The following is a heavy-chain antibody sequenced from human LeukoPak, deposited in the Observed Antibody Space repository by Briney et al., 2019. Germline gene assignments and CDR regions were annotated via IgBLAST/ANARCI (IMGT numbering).Heavy chain of an antibody. CDR1: GFTFSSYS. V-gene: IGHV3-48*01. CDR2: ISSSSSTI. D-gene: IGHD3-3*01. CDR3: ARDLYQYYDFWSGYPDAFGI. Sequence: GGSLRPSCAASGFTFSSYSMNWVRQAPGKGLEWVSYISSSSSTIYYADSVKGRFTISRDNAKNSLYLQMNSLRAEDTAVYYCARDLYQYYDFWSGYPDAFGIWGQGTMVTVSS. J-gene: IGHJ3*02.